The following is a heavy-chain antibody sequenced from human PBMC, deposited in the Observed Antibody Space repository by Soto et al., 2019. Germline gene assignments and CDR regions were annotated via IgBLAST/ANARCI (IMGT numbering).Heavy chain of an antibody. CDR1: GFTFSAYW. CDR2: IKQDGSET. J-gene: IGHJ4*02. V-gene: IGHV3-7*01. CDR3: ARLRWDYFDH. Sequence: EVQLVESGGGLVQPGGSLRLSCVASGFTFSAYWMTWVRQAPGKGLEWLANIKQDGSETHDLDGRVAISSDNAKNSLYLQMSILRAEDTAVYYCARLRWDYFDHWGQGNLVPDTS.